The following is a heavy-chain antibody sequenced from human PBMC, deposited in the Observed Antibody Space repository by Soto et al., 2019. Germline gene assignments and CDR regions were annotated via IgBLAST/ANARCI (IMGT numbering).Heavy chain of an antibody. J-gene: IGHJ4*02. D-gene: IGHD3-10*01. CDR1: GYSISSSNW. CDR3: ARISYYGSGSYNKGDQTIKYYFDY. Sequence: SETLSLTCAVSGYSISSSNWWGWIRQPPGKGLEWIGYIYYSGTTYYNPSLKSRVTISKDTSKNQVVLTMTNMDPVDTATYYCARISYYGSGSYNKGDQTIKYYFDYWGQGTLVTVSS. V-gene: IGHV4-28*01. CDR2: IYYSGTT.